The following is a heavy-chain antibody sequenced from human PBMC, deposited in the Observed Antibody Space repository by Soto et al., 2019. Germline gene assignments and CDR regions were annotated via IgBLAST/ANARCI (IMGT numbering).Heavy chain of an antibody. Sequence: PSETLSLTCAVSGGSISSSNWWSWVRQPPGKGLEWIGEIYHSGSTNYNPSLKSRVTISVDKSKNQFSLKLSSVTAADTAVYYCARGYYDSSGFAAFDIWGQGTMVTVSS. D-gene: IGHD3-22*01. V-gene: IGHV4-4*02. CDR3: ARGYYDSSGFAAFDI. CDR2: IYHSGST. J-gene: IGHJ3*02. CDR1: GGSISSSNW.